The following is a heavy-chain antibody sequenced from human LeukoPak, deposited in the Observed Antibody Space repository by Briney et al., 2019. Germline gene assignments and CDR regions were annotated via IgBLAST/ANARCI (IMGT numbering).Heavy chain of an antibody. CDR3: ARGDSSGPPYYYYNYMDV. J-gene: IGHJ6*03. V-gene: IGHV3-74*01. D-gene: IGHD3-22*01. Sequence: PGGSLRLSCAASGFTFSSYWMHWVRQAPGKGLVWVSRINSDGSSTSYADSVKGRFTISRDNAKNTLYLQMNSLRAEDTAAYYCARGDSSGPPYYYYNYMDVWGKGTTVTVSS. CDR2: INSDGSST. CDR1: GFTFSSYW.